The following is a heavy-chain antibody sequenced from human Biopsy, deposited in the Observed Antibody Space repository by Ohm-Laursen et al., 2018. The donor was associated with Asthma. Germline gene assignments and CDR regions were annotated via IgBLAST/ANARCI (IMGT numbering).Heavy chain of an antibody. J-gene: IGHJ3*02. Sequence: SLRLSCAASGFSFSNFAIHWVRQAPGKGLEWVGVISKDTSTQDYADSVKGRFTMARDNSKNTLDPQMNSLREEDTAVYYCVRDGTDDAFDIWGQGTVVSVSS. CDR3: VRDGTDDAFDI. V-gene: IGHV3-30*01. D-gene: IGHD1-1*01. CDR1: GFSFSNFA. CDR2: ISKDTSTQ.